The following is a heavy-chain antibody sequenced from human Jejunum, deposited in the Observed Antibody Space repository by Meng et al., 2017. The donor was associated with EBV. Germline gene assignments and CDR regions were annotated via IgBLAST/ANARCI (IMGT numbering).Heavy chain of an antibody. Sequence: QVQLVQSGAGVKGPGASVKVSCKASGYTFTNYGVSWVRQAPGQGLEWMGWISAYNGNTDYAQKLQGRVTMTTDTPTSTAYMELRSLRSDDTAVYYCTILSHCDGGICYSYDYWGQGTLVTVSS. J-gene: IGHJ4*02. CDR2: ISAYNGNT. D-gene: IGHD2-15*01. CDR1: GYTFTNYG. CDR3: TILSHCDGGICYSYDY. V-gene: IGHV1-18*01.